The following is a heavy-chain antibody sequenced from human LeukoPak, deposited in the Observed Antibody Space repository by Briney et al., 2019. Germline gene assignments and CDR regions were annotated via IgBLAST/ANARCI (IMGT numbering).Heavy chain of an antibody. D-gene: IGHD3-9*01. CDR2: ISWNSGSI. Sequence: GRSPRLSCAASGFAFDDYAMHWVRQAPGKGLEWVSGISWNSGSIGYADSVKGRFTISRDNAKNSLYLQMNSLRAEDTALYYCAKGDFDWPRDAFDIWGQGTMVTVSS. CDR3: AKGDFDWPRDAFDI. V-gene: IGHV3-9*01. CDR1: GFAFDDYA. J-gene: IGHJ3*02.